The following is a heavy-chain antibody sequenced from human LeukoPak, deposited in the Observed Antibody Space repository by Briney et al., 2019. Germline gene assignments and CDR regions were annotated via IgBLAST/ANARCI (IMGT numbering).Heavy chain of an antibody. Sequence: SETLSLTCTVSGVSISNHYSSWIRQPPGKGLEWIGYIYYTGNTNYNPSLKSRVTISEDTSKNQVSLELSSVTAADTAVYYCVRHSRVVAFDYWGQGDLVTVSS. CDR1: GVSISNHY. J-gene: IGHJ4*02. CDR3: VRHSRVVAFDY. V-gene: IGHV4-59*08. CDR2: IYYTGNT. D-gene: IGHD2-15*01.